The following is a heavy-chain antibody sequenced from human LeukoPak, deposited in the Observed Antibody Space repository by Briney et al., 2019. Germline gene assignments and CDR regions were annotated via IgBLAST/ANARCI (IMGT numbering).Heavy chain of an antibody. CDR2: ITRSSSDI. J-gene: IGHJ6*02. D-gene: IGHD2-21*01. CDR1: GFIFSDYS. Sequence: GGSLRLSCAASGFIFSDYSMNWVRQAPGKGLEWVASITRSSSDINYVDSVKGRFTISRDNAKNSLYLQMNSLRAEETAVYYCARDVAYGMDVWGQGTTVTVSS. V-gene: IGHV3-21*01. CDR3: ARDVAYGMDV.